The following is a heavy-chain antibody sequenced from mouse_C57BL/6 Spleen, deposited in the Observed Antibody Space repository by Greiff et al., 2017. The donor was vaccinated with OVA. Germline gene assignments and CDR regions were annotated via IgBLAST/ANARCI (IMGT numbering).Heavy chain of an antibody. V-gene: IGHV5-12*01. J-gene: IGHJ1*03. CDR1: GFTFSDYY. Sequence: VQGVESGGGLVQPGGSLKLSCAASGFTFSDYYMYWVRQTPEKRLEWVAYISNGGGSTYYPDTVKGRFAISRDNAKNTLYLQMSRLKSEDTAMYYCARHEDGYWYFDVWGTGTTVTVSS. CDR2: ISNGGGST. CDR3: ARHEDGYWYFDV. D-gene: IGHD2-3*01.